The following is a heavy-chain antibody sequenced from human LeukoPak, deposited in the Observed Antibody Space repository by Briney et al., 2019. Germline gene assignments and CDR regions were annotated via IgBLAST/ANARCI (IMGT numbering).Heavy chain of an antibody. CDR2: IYYSGST. J-gene: IGHJ4*02. CDR3: ARLGQGYFDY. CDR1: GGSISSYY. Sequence: SETLSLTCTVSGGSISSYYWSWIRQPPGKGLEWIGYIYYSGSTNYNPSLKSRVTISVGTSKNQFSLKLSSVTAADTAVYYCARLGQGYFDYWGQGTLVTVSS. V-gene: IGHV4-59*08.